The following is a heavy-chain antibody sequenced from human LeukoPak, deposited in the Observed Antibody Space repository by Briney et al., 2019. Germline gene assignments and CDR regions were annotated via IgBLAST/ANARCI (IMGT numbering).Heavy chain of an antibody. CDR1: GGSISSSSYY. CDR3: ASIVETRYSSANFDY. CDR2: IYYSGST. J-gene: IGHJ4*02. D-gene: IGHD6-19*01. V-gene: IGHV4-39*01. Sequence: SETLSLTCTVSGGSISSSSYYWGWIRQPPGKGLEWIGSIYYSGSTYYNPSLKSRVTISVDTSKNQFSLKLSSVTAADTAVYYCASIVETRYSSANFDYWGQGTLVTVSS.